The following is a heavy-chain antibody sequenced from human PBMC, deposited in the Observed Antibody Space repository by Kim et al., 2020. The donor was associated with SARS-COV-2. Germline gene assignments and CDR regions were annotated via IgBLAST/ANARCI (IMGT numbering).Heavy chain of an antibody. J-gene: IGHJ3*01. CDR2: IISEAAGGTT. V-gene: IGHV3-15*01. CDR1: GVSFNNAW. CDR3: TTDPGDA. Sequence: GGSLRLSCVASGVSFNNAWMSWVRQAPGKGLEWVGRIISEAAGGTTSYAAPVRGRFTISRDDSEKTVYLVMDSLKIEDTVVYYCTTDPGDA.